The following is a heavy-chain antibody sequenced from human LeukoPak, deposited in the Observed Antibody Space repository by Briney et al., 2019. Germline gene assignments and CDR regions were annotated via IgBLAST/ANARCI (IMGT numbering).Heavy chain of an antibody. D-gene: IGHD3-3*01. Sequence: GASVKVSCKASGYTFTSYGISWVRQAPGQGSEWMGWISAYNGNTNYAQKLQGRVTMTTDASASTAYMELSSLRSEDTAVYYCARGYYDFWSGYSPLNYYYYGMDVWGQGTTVTVSS. J-gene: IGHJ6*02. CDR3: ARGYYDFWSGYSPLNYYYYGMDV. V-gene: IGHV1-18*01. CDR2: ISAYNGNT. CDR1: GYTFTSYG.